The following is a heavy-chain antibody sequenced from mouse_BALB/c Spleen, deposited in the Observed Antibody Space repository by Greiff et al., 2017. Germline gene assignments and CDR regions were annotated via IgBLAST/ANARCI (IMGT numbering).Heavy chain of an antibody. CDR2: ISSGGGST. CDR1: GFAFSSYD. Sequence: EVKVVESGGGLVKPGGSLKLSCAASGFAFSSYDMSWVRQTPEKRLEWVAYISSGGGSTYYPDTVKGRFTISRDNAKNTLYLQMSSLKSEDTAMYYCARRKYGNYGAMDYWGQGTSVTVSS. J-gene: IGHJ4*01. D-gene: IGHD2-10*02. V-gene: IGHV5-12-1*01. CDR3: ARRKYGNYGAMDY.